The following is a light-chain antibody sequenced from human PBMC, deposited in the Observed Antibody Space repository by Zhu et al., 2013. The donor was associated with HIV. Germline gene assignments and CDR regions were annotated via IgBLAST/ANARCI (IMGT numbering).Light chain of an antibody. J-gene: IGKJ4*01. CDR1: QYVTSN. CDR3: QQYNDWPLT. V-gene: IGKV3-15*01. Sequence: DIVMTQSPATLAVSPGERATLSCRASQYVTSNLAWYQQKPGQPPRLLIYGASTRATGVPARFSGSGSGTEFTLTISSLQSEDFAVYYCQQYNDWPLTFGGGTNVEIK. CDR2: GAS.